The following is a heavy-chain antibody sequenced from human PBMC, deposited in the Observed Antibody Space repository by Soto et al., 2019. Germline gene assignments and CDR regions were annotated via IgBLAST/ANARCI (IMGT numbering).Heavy chain of an antibody. J-gene: IGHJ4*02. CDR3: ARGYSSSWSSFDY. Sequence: LRLSCAASGFTFSSYAMSWVRQAPGKGLEWVSAISGSGGSTYYADSVKGRFTISRDNSKNTLYLQMNSLRAEDTAVYYCARGYSSSWSSFDYWGQGTLVTVSS. CDR2: ISGSGGST. CDR1: GFTFSSYA. D-gene: IGHD6-13*01. V-gene: IGHV3-23*01.